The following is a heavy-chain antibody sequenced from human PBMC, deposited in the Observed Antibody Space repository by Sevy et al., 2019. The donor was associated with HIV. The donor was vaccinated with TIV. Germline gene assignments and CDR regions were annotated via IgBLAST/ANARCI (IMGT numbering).Heavy chain of an antibody. Sequence: ASVKVSCKASGYTFTRYYMHWVRHAPGQGLEWMGWINPNSGATNYAQMFQGRVTMTRDTSITTAYMELSRLTSDDAAVYYCTVDRGLLRPEYFFDYWGQGTLVTVSS. V-gene: IGHV1-2*02. D-gene: IGHD3-10*01. CDR3: TVDRGLLRPEYFFDY. CDR2: INPNSGAT. CDR1: GYTFTRYY. J-gene: IGHJ4*02.